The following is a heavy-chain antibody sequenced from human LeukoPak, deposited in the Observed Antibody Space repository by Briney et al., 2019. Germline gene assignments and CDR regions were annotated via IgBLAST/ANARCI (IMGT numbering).Heavy chain of an antibody. D-gene: IGHD3-22*01. CDR3: ARDSYYYDSSGYLVY. CDR1: GFTFSSYA. CDR2: ISYDGSNK. J-gene: IGHJ4*02. Sequence: GGSLRLSCAASGFTFSSYAMHWVRQAPGKGLEWVAVISYDGSNKYYADSVKGRFTISRDNSKNTLYLQMNSLRAEDTAVYYCARDSYYYDSSGYLVYWGQGTLVTVSS. V-gene: IGHV3-30-3*01.